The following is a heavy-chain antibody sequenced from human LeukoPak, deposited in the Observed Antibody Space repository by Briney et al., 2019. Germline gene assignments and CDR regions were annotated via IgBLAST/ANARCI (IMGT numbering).Heavy chain of an antibody. CDR3: ARDSGTTGEVKFDP. CDR1: GGSISSYY. V-gene: IGHV4-59*01. CDR2: IYYSGST. D-gene: IGHD3-10*01. Sequence: SETLSLTCTVSGGSISSYYWSWIRQPPGKGLEWIGYIYYSGSTNYNPSLKSQVTISVDTSKNQFSLKLSSVTAADTAAYYCARDSGTTGEVKFDPWGQGTLVTVSS. J-gene: IGHJ5*02.